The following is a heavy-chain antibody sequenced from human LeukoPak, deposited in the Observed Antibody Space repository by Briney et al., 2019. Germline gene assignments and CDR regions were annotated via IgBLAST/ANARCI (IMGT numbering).Heavy chain of an antibody. Sequence: PGGSLRLSCAASGFTLSSYNMNWVRQAPGKGLEWVSFISSSSYIHYADSVKGRFAISRDNAKNSLYLQMNSLRAEDTAVYYCARQYCGRSSCYFDYWGQGTLVTVSS. D-gene: IGHD2-21*01. CDR3: ARQYCGRSSCYFDY. J-gene: IGHJ4*02. CDR2: ISSSSYI. CDR1: GFTLSSYN. V-gene: IGHV3-21*01.